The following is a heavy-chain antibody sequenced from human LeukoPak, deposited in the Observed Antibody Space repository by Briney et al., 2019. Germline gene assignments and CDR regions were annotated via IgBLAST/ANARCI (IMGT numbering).Heavy chain of an antibody. CDR1: GFXFSRSA. Sequence: GGSLRLSCAASGFXFSRSAIHWVRQAPGKGLEWVAVISYDGNNKYYADSVKGRFTISRDNSKNTLYLEMNSLRTEDTALYYCARGTTGTTGFYFDYWGQGTLVTVSS. CDR2: ISYDGNNK. J-gene: IGHJ4*02. V-gene: IGHV3-30-3*01. CDR3: ARGTTGTTGFYFDY. D-gene: IGHD1-1*01.